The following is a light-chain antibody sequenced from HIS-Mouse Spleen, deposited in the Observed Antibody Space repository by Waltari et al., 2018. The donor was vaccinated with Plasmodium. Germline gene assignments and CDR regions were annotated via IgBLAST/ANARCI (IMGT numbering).Light chain of an antibody. CDR2: DDS. Sequence: SYVLTQPPSVSVAPGQTARITCGGDQIGSKSVPWYQQKPGQAPVLVVYDDSDRPSGIPERFAGSNAGNTATLTSSRVEAGDEADYYCQVWDSSSDHVVFGGGTKLTVL. CDR3: QVWDSSSDHVV. J-gene: IGLJ2*01. CDR1: QIGSKS. V-gene: IGLV3-21*02.